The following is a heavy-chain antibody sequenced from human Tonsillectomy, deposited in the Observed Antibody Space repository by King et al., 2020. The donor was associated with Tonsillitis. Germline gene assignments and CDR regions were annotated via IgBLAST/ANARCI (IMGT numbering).Heavy chain of an antibody. V-gene: IGHV3-33*08. Sequence: VTLVESGGGVVQPGTSLRLSCAASGFTFSTFGMHWVRQAPGKGLEWVAVIWYDGSNKYYTDSVKGRFTISRDNSKTKKTLYLQMNSLRVEDTAVYYCAREVYADGFDLWGQGTRVTVSS. CDR1: GFTFSTFG. J-gene: IGHJ3*01. CDR2: IWYDGSNK. D-gene: IGHD3-16*01. CDR3: AREVYADGFDL.